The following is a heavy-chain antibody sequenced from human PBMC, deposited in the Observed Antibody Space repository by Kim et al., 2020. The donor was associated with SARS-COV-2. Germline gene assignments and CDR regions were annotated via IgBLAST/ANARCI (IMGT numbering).Heavy chain of an antibody. Sequence: SETLSLTCTVSGGSISSGGYYWSWIRQHPGKGLEWIGYIYYSGSTYYNPSLKSRVTISVDTSKNQFSLKLSSVTAADTAVYYCARGVGIGYSYGYPFDYWGQGTLVTVSS. CDR2: IYYSGST. D-gene: IGHD5-18*01. V-gene: IGHV4-31*03. CDR3: ARGVGIGYSYGYPFDY. J-gene: IGHJ4*02. CDR1: GGSISSGGYY.